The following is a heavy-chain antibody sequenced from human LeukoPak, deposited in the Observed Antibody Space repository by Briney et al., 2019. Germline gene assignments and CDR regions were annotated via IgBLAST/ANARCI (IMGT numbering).Heavy chain of an antibody. CDR1: GGSISSSSYY. V-gene: IGHV4-39*01. J-gene: IGHJ6*02. CDR2: IYYSGST. D-gene: IGHD2-15*01. Sequence: SETLSLTCTVSGGSISSSSYYWGWIRQPPGKGLEWIGSIYYSGSTYYNPSLKSRVTISVDTSKNQFSLKLSSVTAADTAVYYCARQARDVVVVAATYYYDGYYYCGMDVWGQGTTVTVSS. CDR3: ARQARDVVVVAATYYYDGYYYCGMDV.